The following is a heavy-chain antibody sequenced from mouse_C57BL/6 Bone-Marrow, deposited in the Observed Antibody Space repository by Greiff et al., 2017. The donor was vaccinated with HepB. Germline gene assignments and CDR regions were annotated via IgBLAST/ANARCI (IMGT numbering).Heavy chain of an antibody. J-gene: IGHJ2*01. CDR3: TIEGLDY. V-gene: IGHV14-4*01. CDR1: GFNIKDDY. CDR2: IDPENGDT. Sequence: VQLQQSGAELVRPGASVKLSCTASGFNIKDDYMHWVKQRPEQGLEWIGWIDPENGDTEYASKFQGKATITADTSSNTAYLQLSSLTSEDTAVYYCTIEGLDYWGQGTTRTVSS.